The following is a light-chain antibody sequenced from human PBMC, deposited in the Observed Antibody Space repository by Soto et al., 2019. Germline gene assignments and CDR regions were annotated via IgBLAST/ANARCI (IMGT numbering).Light chain of an antibody. Sequence: QSALTQPPSASRSPGQSVTISCTGTSSDVGVYNYVSWYQQHPGKAPKLMIYEVSKRPSGVPDRFSGSKSGTTASLTVSGLQAEDEADYYCSSFAGNNNLVFGGGTKLTVL. V-gene: IGLV2-8*02. J-gene: IGLJ2*01. CDR2: EVS. CDR3: SSFAGNNNLV. CDR1: SSDVGVYNY.